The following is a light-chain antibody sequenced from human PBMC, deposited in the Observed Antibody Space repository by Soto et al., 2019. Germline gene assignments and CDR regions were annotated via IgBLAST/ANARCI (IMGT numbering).Light chain of an antibody. CDR1: QSVNSN. CDR2: GAS. Sequence: EMVLTQSPCTLSLSPGARATLSCRASQSVNSNLAWYQHRLGQAPRLLIYGASSRATGIPDRFSGSGSGTEFTLTISRLEPEDFAVYYCQQYGGTPPITFGQGTRLEIK. V-gene: IGKV3-20*01. J-gene: IGKJ5*01. CDR3: QQYGGTPPIT.